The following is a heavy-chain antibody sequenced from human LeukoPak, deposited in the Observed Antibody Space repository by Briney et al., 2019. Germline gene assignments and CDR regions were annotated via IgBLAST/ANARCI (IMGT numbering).Heavy chain of an antibody. CDR1: GFTFSSYW. CDR3: ASSIAVSATGY. CDR2: ISSDGSST. J-gene: IGHJ4*02. Sequence: PGVSLRLSCAASGFTFSSYWMHWVRQAPGKGLVWVSRISSDGSSTNYADSVKGRFTISRDNAKNTLYLQMNSLRAEDTAVYYCASSIAVSATGYWGQGTLVTVSS. D-gene: IGHD6-19*01. V-gene: IGHV3-74*01.